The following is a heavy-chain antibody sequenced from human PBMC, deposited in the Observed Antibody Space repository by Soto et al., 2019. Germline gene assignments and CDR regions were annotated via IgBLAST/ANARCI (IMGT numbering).Heavy chain of an antibody. CDR3: ARARTFTIFGVVKWFDP. CDR1: GGSSIGYY. CDR2: INHSGST. Sequence: PSETLSLTCAVYGGSSIGYYWSWIRQPPGKGLEWIGEINHSGSTNYNPSLKSRVTISVDTSKNQFSLKLSPVTAADTAVYYCARARTFTIFGVVKWFDPWGQGTLVTVSS. V-gene: IGHV4-34*01. J-gene: IGHJ5*02. D-gene: IGHD3-3*01.